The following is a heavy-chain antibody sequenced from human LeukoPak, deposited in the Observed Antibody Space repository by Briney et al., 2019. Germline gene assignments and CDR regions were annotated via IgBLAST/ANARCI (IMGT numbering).Heavy chain of an antibody. D-gene: IGHD1-1*01. CDR1: GYTFTSYY. CDR3: ARDERLSGTFDY. J-gene: IGHJ4*02. Sequence: GASVKVSCKASGYTFTSYYMHWVRQAPGQGLEWMGIINPSGGSTSHTQKFQGRVTMTRDTSTSTVYMELSSLRSEDTAVYYCARDERLSGTFDYWGQGTLVTVSS. CDR2: INPSGGST. V-gene: IGHV1-46*01.